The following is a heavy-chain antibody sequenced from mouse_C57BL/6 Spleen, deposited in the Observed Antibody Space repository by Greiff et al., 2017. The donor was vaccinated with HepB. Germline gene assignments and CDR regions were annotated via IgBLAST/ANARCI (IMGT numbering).Heavy chain of an antibody. CDR3: ARLWLRQGYYFDY. D-gene: IGHD2-2*01. CDR2: ISSGSSTI. V-gene: IGHV5-17*01. Sequence: EVKLVESGGGLVKPGGSLKLSCAASGFTFSDYGMHWVRQAPEKGLEWVAYISSGSSTIYYADTVKGRFTISRDNAKNTLFLQMTSLRSEDTAMYDCARLWLRQGYYFDYWGQGTTLTVSS. CDR1: GFTFSDYG. J-gene: IGHJ2*01.